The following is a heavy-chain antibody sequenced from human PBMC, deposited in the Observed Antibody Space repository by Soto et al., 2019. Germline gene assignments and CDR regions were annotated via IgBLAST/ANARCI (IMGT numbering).Heavy chain of an antibody. J-gene: IGHJ4*02. CDR1: GFIFSAYA. Sequence: GGSLRLSCAASGFIFSAYAMSWVRQAPGKGLDGVSTISDTIGATDYADSVKGRFTISRDISRNTLYLEMNNLRAEDTAMYYCAKAQWLLGGDYFDSWGQGALVTVSS. CDR2: ISDTIGAT. CDR3: AKAQWLLGGDYFDS. D-gene: IGHD6-19*01. V-gene: IGHV3-23*01.